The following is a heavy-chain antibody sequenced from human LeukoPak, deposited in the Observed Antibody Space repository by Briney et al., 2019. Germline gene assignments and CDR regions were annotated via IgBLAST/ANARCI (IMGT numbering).Heavy chain of an antibody. CDR3: ARAMIVVVDAFDI. D-gene: IGHD3-22*01. CDR2: INPNSGGT. V-gene: IGHV1-2*06. Sequence: GASVKVSCKASGYTVAGYYMHWVRQAPGQGLEWMGRINPNSGGTNYAQKFQGRVTMTRDTSISTAYMELSRLRSDDTAVYYCARAMIVVVDAFDIWGQGTMVTVSS. J-gene: IGHJ3*02. CDR1: GYTVAGYY.